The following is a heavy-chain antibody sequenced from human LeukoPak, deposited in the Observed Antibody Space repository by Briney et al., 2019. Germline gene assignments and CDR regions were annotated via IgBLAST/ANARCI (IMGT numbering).Heavy chain of an antibody. J-gene: IGHJ4*02. Sequence: SETLSLTCAVYGGSFSGYYWTWIRQPPGKGLEWIGEINHSGNTNYNPSLKSRVTISVDTSKNQFSLNLSSVTAADTAVYYSARGLLDSYWGQGTLVTVSS. D-gene: IGHD3-16*01. CDR2: INHSGNT. CDR1: GGSFSGYY. V-gene: IGHV4-34*01. CDR3: ARGLLDSY.